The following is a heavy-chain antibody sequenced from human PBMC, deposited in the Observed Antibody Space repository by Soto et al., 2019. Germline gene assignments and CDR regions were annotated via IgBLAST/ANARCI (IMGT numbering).Heavy chain of an antibody. CDR3: ATPYYYDSSGYYPWAFDI. CDR2: ITYSGST. CDR1: GGSSSSDY. Sequence: SETLSLPCAVCGGSSSSDYWRWIRQPPGKRLEWIGDITYSGSTNYNPSLKSRVTISVDTSKNQFSLKLSSVTAADTAVYYCATPYYYDSSGYYPWAFDIWGQGTMVTVSS. J-gene: IGHJ3*02. V-gene: IGHV4-34*01. D-gene: IGHD3-22*01.